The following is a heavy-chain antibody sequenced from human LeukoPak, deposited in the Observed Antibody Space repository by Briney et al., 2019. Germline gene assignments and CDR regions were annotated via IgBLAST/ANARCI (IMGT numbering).Heavy chain of an antibody. Sequence: SETLSLTCTVSGGSISSSSYYWGWIRQPPGKGLEWIGSIYYSGSTYYNPSLKSRVTISVDRSKNQFSLKLSSVTAADTAVYYCARHWEPIVVVVAATSWFDPWGQGTLVTVSS. J-gene: IGHJ5*02. CDR3: ARHWEPIVVVVAATSWFDP. CDR1: GGSISSSSYY. CDR2: IYYSGST. V-gene: IGHV4-39*01. D-gene: IGHD2-15*01.